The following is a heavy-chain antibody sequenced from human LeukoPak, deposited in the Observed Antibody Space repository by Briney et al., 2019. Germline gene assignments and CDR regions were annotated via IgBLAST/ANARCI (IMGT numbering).Heavy chain of an antibody. V-gene: IGHV4-4*07. Sequence: PSETLSLTCTVSGDSISSYYCSWIRQPAGKGLEWIGRIYPSGRTNYNPSLKSRVTMSVDTSKNHFSLTLTSVTAADTAVYYCARAIGSGWYVYYFDYWGQGTLVTVSS. CDR1: GDSISSYY. J-gene: IGHJ4*02. D-gene: IGHD6-19*01. CDR3: ARAIGSGWYVYYFDY. CDR2: IYPSGRT.